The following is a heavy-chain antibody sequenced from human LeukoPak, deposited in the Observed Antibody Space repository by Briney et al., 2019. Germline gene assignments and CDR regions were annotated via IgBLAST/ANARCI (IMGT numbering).Heavy chain of an antibody. CDR1: GGSISSYY. CDR3: ARHESTSSNAFDI. CDR2: IYYSGST. J-gene: IGHJ3*02. D-gene: IGHD6-6*01. Sequence: SETLSLTCTVSGGSISSYYWSWIRQPPGKGLEWIAYIYYSGSTNYNPSLKSRVTISVDTSKNQFSLKLSSVTAADTAVYYCARHESTSSNAFDIWGQGTMVTVSS. V-gene: IGHV4-59*01.